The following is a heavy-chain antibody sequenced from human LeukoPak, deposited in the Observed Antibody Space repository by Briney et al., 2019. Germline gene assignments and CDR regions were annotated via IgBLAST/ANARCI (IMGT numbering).Heavy chain of an antibody. J-gene: IGHJ4*02. V-gene: IGHV3-23*01. CDR1: GFTFGRSA. Sequence: PGGSLRLSCEASGFTFGRSAMTWVRQTPGKGLEWVSAISGSGGSTYYADSVKGRFTISRDNSKNTLYLQMNSLRAEDTTVYYCAKARGWYYFDYWGQGTLVTVSS. CDR3: AKARGWYYFDY. CDR2: ISGSGGST. D-gene: IGHD6-19*01.